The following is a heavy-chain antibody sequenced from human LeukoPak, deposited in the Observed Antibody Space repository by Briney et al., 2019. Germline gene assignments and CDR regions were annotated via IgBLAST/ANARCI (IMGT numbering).Heavy chain of an antibody. V-gene: IGHV3-23*01. Sequence: PGGSLRLSCAASGFTFSSYAMSWVRQAPGKGLEWVSAISGSGGSTYYADSVRGRCTISRDNSKNTLYLQMNSLRAEDTAVYYCAKGKYYDFWSGYSVADYWGQGTLVSVSS. CDR1: GFTFSSYA. CDR2: ISGSGGST. CDR3: AKGKYYDFWSGYSVADY. D-gene: IGHD3-3*01. J-gene: IGHJ4*02.